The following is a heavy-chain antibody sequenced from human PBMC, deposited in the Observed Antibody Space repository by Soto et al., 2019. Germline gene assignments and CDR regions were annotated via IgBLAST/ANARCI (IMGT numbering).Heavy chain of an antibody. CDR3: ARRFLEWLPLFDY. J-gene: IGHJ4*02. V-gene: IGHV1-3*01. CDR2: INAGNGNT. CDR1: GYTFTSYA. D-gene: IGHD3-3*01. Sequence: QVQLVQSGAEVKKPGASVKVSCKASGYTFTSYAMHWVRQAPGQRLEWMGWINAGNGNTKYSQKFQGRVTITRDTSASTAYMELSSLRSEDTAVSYCARRFLEWLPLFDYWGQGTLGTVSS.